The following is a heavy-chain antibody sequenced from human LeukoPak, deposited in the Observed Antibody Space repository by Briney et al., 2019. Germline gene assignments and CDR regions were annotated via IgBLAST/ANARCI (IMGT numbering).Heavy chain of an antibody. CDR1: GFTFSSYS. CDR3: AKGPEYQLPNWFDP. CDR2: ISSSSSYI. J-gene: IGHJ5*02. V-gene: IGHV3-21*04. Sequence: GGSLRLSCAASGFTFSSYSMNWVRQAPGKGLGWVSSISSSSSYIYYADSVKGRFTISRDNAKNSLYLQMNSLRAEDTAVYYCAKGPEYQLPNWFDPWGQGTLVTVSS. D-gene: IGHD2-2*01.